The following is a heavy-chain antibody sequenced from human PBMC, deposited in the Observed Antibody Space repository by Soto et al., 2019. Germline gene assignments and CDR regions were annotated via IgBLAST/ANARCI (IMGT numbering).Heavy chain of an antibody. V-gene: IGHV4-4*07. CDR1: GGSLTKYY. CDR3: SRENYDLWSRDSLAVDY. Sequence: SETMSLTCTVSGGSLTKYYWSWIRQPAGKGLEWIGRISTSGNVVSKASLRSRLTMSVDTSKNQFSLRLTSVTAADTAVYYCSRENYDLWSRDSLAVDYWGQGAL. D-gene: IGHD3-3*01. CDR2: ISTSGNV. J-gene: IGHJ4*02.